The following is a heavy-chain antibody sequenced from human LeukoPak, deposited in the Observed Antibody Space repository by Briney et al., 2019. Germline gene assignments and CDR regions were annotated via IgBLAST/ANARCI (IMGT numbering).Heavy chain of an antibody. J-gene: IGHJ4*02. D-gene: IGHD6-25*01. CDR3: ARVHKFRLYYDY. V-gene: IGHV1-2*06. CDR1: GGTFSSYT. CDR2: INPNSGGT. Sequence: GASVKVSCKASGGTFSSYTISWVRQAPGQGLEWMGRINPNSGGTNYARKFQGRVTMTRDTSIGTAYMELSRLRSDDTAVYYCARVHKFRLYYDYWGQGTLVTVSS.